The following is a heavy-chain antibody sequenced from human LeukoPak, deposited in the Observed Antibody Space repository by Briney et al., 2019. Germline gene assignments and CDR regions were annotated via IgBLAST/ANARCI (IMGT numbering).Heavy chain of an antibody. CDR1: GYTFTGYY. CDR2: INPNSGGT. V-gene: IGHV1-2*06. D-gene: IGHD6-25*01. Sequence: GASVKVSCKASGYTFTGYYMHWVRQAPGQGLEWMGRINPNSGGTNYAQKLQGRVTMTRDTSISTAHMELRSLRSDDTAVYYCARSGYYYYYMDVWGKGTTVTVSS. CDR3: ARSGYYYYYMDV. J-gene: IGHJ6*03.